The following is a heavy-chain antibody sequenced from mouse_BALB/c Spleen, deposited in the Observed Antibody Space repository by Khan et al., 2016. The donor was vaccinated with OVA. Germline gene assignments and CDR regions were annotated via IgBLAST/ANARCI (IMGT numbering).Heavy chain of an antibody. CDR2: IWTGGST. CDR3: ARYYGNYGGYFDV. D-gene: IGHD2-1*01. V-gene: IGHV2-9*02. CDR1: GFSLTSYG. J-gene: IGHJ1*01. Sequence: QVQLKQSGPGLVAPSQSLSITCTVSGFSLTSYGVHWVRQPPGKGLEWLGVIWTGGSTNYNSALMSRLSISKDNSKSHVFLQMNSLQTDDTAMYYCARYYGNYGGYFDVWGAGTTVTVSS.